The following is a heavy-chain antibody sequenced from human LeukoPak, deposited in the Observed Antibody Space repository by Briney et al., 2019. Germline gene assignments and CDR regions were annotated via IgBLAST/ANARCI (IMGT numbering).Heavy chain of an antibody. Sequence: SETLSLTCTVSGGSISSYYWSWIRQPAGKGLEWIGRIYTSGSTNYNPSLKSRVTMSVDTSKNQFSLKLSSVTAADTAVYYCARDRYYYDSSGYQFDPWGQGTLVTVSS. V-gene: IGHV4-4*07. D-gene: IGHD3-22*01. CDR2: IYTSGST. CDR1: GGSISSYY. J-gene: IGHJ5*02. CDR3: ARDRYYYDSSGYQFDP.